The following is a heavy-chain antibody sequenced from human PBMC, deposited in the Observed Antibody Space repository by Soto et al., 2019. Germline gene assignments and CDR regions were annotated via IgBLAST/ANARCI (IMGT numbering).Heavy chain of an antibody. V-gene: IGHV3-23*01. D-gene: IGHD3-10*01. J-gene: IGHJ4*02. Sequence: EVQLLESGGALVKPGGSLRLSCAASGFAFSNVAMAWVRQAPGKGPEWVSAIGGSGGYTFYADAAEGRFTISIYDYKNTLQLQMNGLIEEDTAIYYCGRAPVIFHAGSGGYYILDWGQGTQVTVSS. CDR1: GFAFSNVA. CDR2: IGGSGGYT. CDR3: GRAPVIFHAGSGGYYILD.